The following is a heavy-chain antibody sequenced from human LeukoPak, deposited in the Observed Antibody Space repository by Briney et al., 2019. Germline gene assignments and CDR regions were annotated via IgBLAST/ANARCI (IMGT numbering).Heavy chain of an antibody. J-gene: IGHJ6*02. D-gene: IGHD3-16*01. CDR1: GFTFSSYS. CDR3: ARGLGGCMDA. Sequence: GGSLRVSCAASGFTFSSYSMNWVRQAPGKGLEWVSSISSRSSYIYYADSVKGRFTISRDNAKNSLYLQMNSLRAEATAVYYCARGLGGCMDAWGQGTTVTVSS. V-gene: IGHV3-21*01. CDR2: ISSRSSYI.